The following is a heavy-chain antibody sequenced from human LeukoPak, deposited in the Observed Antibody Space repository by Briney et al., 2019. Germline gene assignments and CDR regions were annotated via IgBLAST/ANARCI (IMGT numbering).Heavy chain of an antibody. Sequence: SQTLSLTCAISGDSVSSNSGAWNWIRQSPSRGLEWLGRTYYRSKWYNDFAISVKSRITVNPDTSTNQFSQHLNSVTPEDTAVYYCAYGDYATWWFDPWGQGTLVTVSS. CDR1: GDSVSSNSGA. CDR3: AYGDYATWWFDP. D-gene: IGHD4-17*01. V-gene: IGHV6-1*01. CDR2: TYYRSKWYN. J-gene: IGHJ5*02.